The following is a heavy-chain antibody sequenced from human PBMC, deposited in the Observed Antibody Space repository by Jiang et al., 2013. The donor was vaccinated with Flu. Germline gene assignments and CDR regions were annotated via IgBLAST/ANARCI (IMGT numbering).Heavy chain of an antibody. CDR2: IYSGGST. Sequence: VQLLESGGGLVQPGGSLRLSCAASGFTVSSNYMSWVRQAPGKGLEWVSVIYSGGSTYYADSVKGRFTISRDNSKNTLYLQMNSLRAEDTAVYYCARDPDRIVGATTGGYWGQGTLVTVSS. CDR3: ARDPDRIVGATTGGY. CDR1: GFTVSSNY. D-gene: IGHD1-26*01. J-gene: IGHJ4*02. V-gene: IGHV3-66*02.